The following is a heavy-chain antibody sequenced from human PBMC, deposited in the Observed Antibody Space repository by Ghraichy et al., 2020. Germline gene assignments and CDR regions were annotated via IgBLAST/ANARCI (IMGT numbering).Heavy chain of an antibody. J-gene: IGHJ4*02. CDR3: AKDIDFWSGSLDY. Sequence: GGSLRLSCAASGFTFSNYAMSWVRQAPGKGLDWVSAISGSGGSTYYADSVKGRFTISRDNSKNTLYLQMNSLRAEDTAVYYCAKDIDFWSGSLDYWGQGTMVNVSS. V-gene: IGHV3-23*01. CDR2: ISGSGGST. D-gene: IGHD3-3*01. CDR1: GFTFSNYA.